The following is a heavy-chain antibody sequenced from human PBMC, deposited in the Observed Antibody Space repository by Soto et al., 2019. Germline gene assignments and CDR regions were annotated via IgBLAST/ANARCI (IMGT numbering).Heavy chain of an antibody. CDR3: AHAYGGRSLY. V-gene: IGHV2-5*02. Sequence: QITLKESGPTLVKPTQTLTLTCTFSGFSLTTDRVGVGWIRQPPGEALEWLAVIYWGDSKTYRPSLESRLNITKDTSKTQVALTTTNMDSLDTATYYCAHAYGGRSLYWGQGTLVTVSS. J-gene: IGHJ4*02. D-gene: IGHD1-26*01. CDR2: IYWGDSK. CDR1: GFSLTTDRVG.